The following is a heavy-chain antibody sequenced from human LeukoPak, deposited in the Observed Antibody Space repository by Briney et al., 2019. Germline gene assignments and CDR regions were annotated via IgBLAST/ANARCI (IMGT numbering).Heavy chain of an antibody. Sequence: GGSLRLSCAASGFTFSDYYMSWIRQAPGKGLEWVSYISSSSSYTNYADSVKGRFTISRDNAKNSLYLQMNSLRAEDTAVYYCASSLRSSGWSNYFDYWGQGTLVIVSS. CDR1: GFTFSDYY. CDR3: ASSLRSSGWSNYFDY. CDR2: ISSSSSYT. J-gene: IGHJ4*02. V-gene: IGHV3-11*06. D-gene: IGHD6-19*01.